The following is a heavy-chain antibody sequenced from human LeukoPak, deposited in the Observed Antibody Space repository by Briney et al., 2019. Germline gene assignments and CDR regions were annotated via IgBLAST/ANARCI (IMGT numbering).Heavy chain of an antibody. CDR3: AKGRCSSTSCLIDS. CDR2: ISYDGINE. Sequence: PGGSLRLSCAASGSTFSSYAIHWVRQAPGKGLEWVTVISYDGINEYYADSVKGRFTISRENSKNRLFLQINSLRAEDTAVYYCAKGRCSSTSCLIDSWGQGTRVTVSS. J-gene: IGHJ4*02. D-gene: IGHD2-2*01. CDR1: GSTFSSYA. V-gene: IGHV3-30*04.